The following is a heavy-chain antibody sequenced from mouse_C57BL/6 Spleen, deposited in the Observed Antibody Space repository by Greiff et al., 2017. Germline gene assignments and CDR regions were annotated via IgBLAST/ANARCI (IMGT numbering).Heavy chain of an antibody. Sequence: EVQLQQSGPGLVKPSQSLSLTCSVTGYSITSGYYWNWIRQFPGNKLEWMGYISYDGSNNYNPSLKNRISITRYTSKYQFFLKLNSVTTEDTATYYCARGGEAWFAYWGQGTLVTVSA. CDR2: ISYDGSN. CDR1: GYSITSGYY. J-gene: IGHJ3*01. V-gene: IGHV3-6*01. CDR3: ARGGEAWFAY.